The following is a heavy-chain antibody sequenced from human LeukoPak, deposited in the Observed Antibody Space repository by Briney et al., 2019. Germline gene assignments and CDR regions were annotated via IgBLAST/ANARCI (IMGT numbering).Heavy chain of an antibody. CDR1: GFTFNNYA. CDR2: ISGSGGNT. J-gene: IGHJ3*02. V-gene: IGHV3-23*01. Sequence: GGSLRLSCAASGFTFNNYAMNWVRQAPGKGLEWVSSISGSGGNTYYADSVKGRFTISRDNSKNTLYLQMNSLRAEDTAVYYCAKPARTDAFDIWGQGTMITVSS. CDR3: AKPARTDAFDI. D-gene: IGHD1-14*01.